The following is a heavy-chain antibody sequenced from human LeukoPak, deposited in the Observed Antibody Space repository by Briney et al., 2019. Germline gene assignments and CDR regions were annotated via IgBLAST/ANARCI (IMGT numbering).Heavy chain of an antibody. V-gene: IGHV4-59*01. D-gene: IGHD3-10*01. CDR2: IYYSGST. Sequence: SETLSLTCTVSGGSISSYYWSWIRQPPGKGLEWIGYIYYSGSTNYNPSLKSRVTISVDTSKNQFSLKLSSVTAADTAVYYCARGGRSGSGSQFDYWGQGTLVTVSS. CDR3: ARGGRSGSGSQFDY. J-gene: IGHJ4*02. CDR1: GGSISSYY.